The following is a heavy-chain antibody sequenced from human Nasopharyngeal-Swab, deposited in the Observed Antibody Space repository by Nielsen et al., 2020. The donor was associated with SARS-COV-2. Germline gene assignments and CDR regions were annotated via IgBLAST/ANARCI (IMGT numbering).Heavy chain of an antibody. CDR1: GFTFSSYS. J-gene: IGHJ4*02. V-gene: IGHV3-21*01. Sequence: GGSLRLSCAASGFTFSSYSMNWVRQAPGKGLEWVSSISRSSSYIYYADSVKGRFTISRDNAKNSLYLQMNSLRAEDTAVYYCARDGGATIFDYWGQGTLVTVSS. CDR2: ISRSSSYI. CDR3: ARDGGATIFDY. D-gene: IGHD1-26*01.